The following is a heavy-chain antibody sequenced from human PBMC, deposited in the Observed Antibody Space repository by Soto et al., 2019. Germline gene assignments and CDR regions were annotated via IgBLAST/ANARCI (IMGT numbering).Heavy chain of an antibody. J-gene: IGHJ4*02. CDR1: GFTFSSYA. CDR3: AKDFDIVVVPAAMFFDY. CDR2: ISGSGGST. D-gene: IGHD2-2*01. Sequence: PGGSLRLSCAASGFTFSSYAMSWVRQAPGKGLEWVSAISGSGGSTYYADSVKGRFTISRDNSKNTLYLQMNSLRAEDTAVYYCAKDFDIVVVPAAMFFDYWGQGTLVTVSS. V-gene: IGHV3-23*01.